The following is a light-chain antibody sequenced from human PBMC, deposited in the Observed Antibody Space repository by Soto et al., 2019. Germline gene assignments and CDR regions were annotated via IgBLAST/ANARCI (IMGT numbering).Light chain of an antibody. CDR3: QQSYSSPRT. Sequence: DIQMTQSPSSLSASVGDRVTITCRASQSISNYLNWYQQKPGKAPKVLIYAASSLQSGVPSRFSGSGSGTDITLTISSLQPEDFATYYCQQSYSSPRTFGQGSKVGIK. CDR2: AAS. V-gene: IGKV1-39*01. CDR1: QSISNY. J-gene: IGKJ1*01.